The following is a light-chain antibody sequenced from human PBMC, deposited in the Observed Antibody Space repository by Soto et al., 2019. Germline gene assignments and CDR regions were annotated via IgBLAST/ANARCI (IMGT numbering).Light chain of an antibody. V-gene: IGKV1-5*03. CDR2: KAS. CDR1: QTISSS. J-gene: IGKJ1*01. CDR3: QHYNSYSEA. Sequence: DIQMTQSPSTLSGSVGDRVTIACGASQTISSSLAWYQQKPGKAPKLLIYKASTLKSGVPSRFSGSGSGTEFTLTIRSLQPDDFATYYCQHYNSYSEAFGQGTKVDIK.